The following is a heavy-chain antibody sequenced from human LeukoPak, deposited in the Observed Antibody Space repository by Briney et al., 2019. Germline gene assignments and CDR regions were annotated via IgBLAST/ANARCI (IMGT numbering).Heavy chain of an antibody. V-gene: IGHV5-51*01. Sequence: GESLKISCKGSGYSFTSYWIGWVRQMPGXXXXXXGIIYPGDSDTRYSPSFQGQVTISADKSISTAYLQWSSLKASDTAMYYCAKGAPGDNWFDPWGQGTLVTVSS. D-gene: IGHD1-26*01. CDR2: IYPGDSDT. CDR1: GYSFTSYW. J-gene: IGHJ5*02. CDR3: AKGAPGDNWFDP.